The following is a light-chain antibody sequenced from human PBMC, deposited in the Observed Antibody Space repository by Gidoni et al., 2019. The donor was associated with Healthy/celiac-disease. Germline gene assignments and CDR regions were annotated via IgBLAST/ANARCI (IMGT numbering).Light chain of an antibody. V-gene: IGLV2-14*03. CDR1: SSAVGGYNY. J-gene: IGLJ2*01. Sequence: QSALTQPASVSGSPGQSITISCTGTSSAVGGYNYVSWYQQHPVKAPKLMIYDVSNRPSGVSNRFSGSKSGNTASLTISGLQAEDEADYYCSSYTSSSTVFGGGTKLTVL. CDR2: DVS. CDR3: SSYTSSSTV.